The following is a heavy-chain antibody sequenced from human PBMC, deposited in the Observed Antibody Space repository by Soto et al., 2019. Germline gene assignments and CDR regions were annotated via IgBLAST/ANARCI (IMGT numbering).Heavy chain of an antibody. Sequence: PGGSLRLSCAASGFTFSSYSMNWVRQAPGKGLEWVSSISSSSSYIYYADSVKGRFTISRDNSKNTLYLQMNSLRAEDTAVYYCARDRLQDYYGSGSLIAWGQGTLVTVSS. D-gene: IGHD3-10*01. CDR3: ARDRLQDYYGSGSLIA. J-gene: IGHJ4*02. CDR2: ISSSSSYI. CDR1: GFTFSSYS. V-gene: IGHV3-21*01.